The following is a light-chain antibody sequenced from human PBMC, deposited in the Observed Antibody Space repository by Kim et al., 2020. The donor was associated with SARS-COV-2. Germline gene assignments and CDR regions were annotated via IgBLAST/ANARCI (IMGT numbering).Light chain of an antibody. J-gene: IGKJ1*01. CDR1: QSISRH. V-gene: IGKV1-39*01. CDR3: QQSYSSPPA. Sequence: ASIGDRVTITCRARQSISRHFNWYQKRPGEAPKLLIYGASNLQSGVPSRFSGSGSGTDFTLAISSLQPGGFATYCCQQSYSSPPAFGRGTKVDIK. CDR2: GAS.